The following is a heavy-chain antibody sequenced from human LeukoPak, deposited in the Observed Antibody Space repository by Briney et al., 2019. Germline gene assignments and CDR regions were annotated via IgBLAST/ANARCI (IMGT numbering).Heavy chain of an antibody. V-gene: IGHV4-34*01. Sequence: PSQTLSLTCAVYGGSFSGYYWSWIRQPPGKGLEWIGEINHSGSTNYNPSLESRVTISVDTSKNQFSLKLSSVTAADTAVYYCAREYYYDSSGYYIDYWGQGTLVTVSS. CDR2: INHSGST. D-gene: IGHD3-22*01. CDR1: GGSFSGYY. J-gene: IGHJ4*02. CDR3: AREYYYDSSGYYIDY.